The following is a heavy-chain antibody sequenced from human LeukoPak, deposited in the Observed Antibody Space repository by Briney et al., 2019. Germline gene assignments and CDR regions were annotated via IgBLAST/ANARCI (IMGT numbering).Heavy chain of an antibody. J-gene: IGHJ6*02. CDR3: ARGVVGAISYYYYYGMDV. Sequence: GASVKVSCKASGYTFTSYYMHWVRQAPGQGLEWMGITNPSGGSTSYAQKFQGRVTMTRDTSTSTVYMELSSLRSEDTAVYYCARGVVGAISYYYYYGMDVWGQGTTVTVSS. D-gene: IGHD1-26*01. V-gene: IGHV1-46*01. CDR1: GYTFTSYY. CDR2: TNPSGGST.